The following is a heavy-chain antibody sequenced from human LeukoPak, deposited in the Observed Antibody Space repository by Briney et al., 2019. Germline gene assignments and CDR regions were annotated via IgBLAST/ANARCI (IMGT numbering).Heavy chain of an antibody. V-gene: IGHV3-21*01. CDR1: GFTFSSYS. D-gene: IGHD3-3*01. J-gene: IGHJ4*02. Sequence: GGSLRHSCAASGFTFSSYSMNWVRQAPGKGLEWVSSISSSSSYIYYADSVKGRFTISRDNAKNSLYLQMNSLRAEDTAVYYCARDEETYYDFWSGYYNWGQGTLVTVSS. CDR2: ISSSSSYI. CDR3: ARDEETYYDFWSGYYN.